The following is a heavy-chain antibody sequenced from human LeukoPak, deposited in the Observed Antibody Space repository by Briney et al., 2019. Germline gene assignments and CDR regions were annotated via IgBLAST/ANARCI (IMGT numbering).Heavy chain of an antibody. D-gene: IGHD3-9*01. Sequence: SETLSLTCTVSGGSISSYYWSWIRQPAGKGLEWIGRIYTSGSTNYNPSLKSRVTMSVDTSKNQFSLKLSSVTAADTAVYYCARDGSPYDILTGYTLFDYWGQGTLVTVSS. CDR2: IYTSGST. V-gene: IGHV4-4*07. CDR1: GGSISSYY. CDR3: ARDGSPYDILTGYTLFDY. J-gene: IGHJ4*02.